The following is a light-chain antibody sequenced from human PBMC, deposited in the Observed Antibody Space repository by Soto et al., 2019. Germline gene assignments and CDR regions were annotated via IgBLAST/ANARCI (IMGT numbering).Light chain of an antibody. CDR1: SRDVGGYNL. V-gene: IGLV2-23*03. CDR3: CSYAGFSSVV. J-gene: IGLJ1*01. Sequence: QSALTKPASVSGSPGQSITISCTGTSRDVGGYNLVSWYQQHPGRIPKLIIYEGSKRPSGVSYLFSASKSGNTASLTISGLQPEDEADYYCCSYAGFSSVVFGSGTKVTVL. CDR2: EGS.